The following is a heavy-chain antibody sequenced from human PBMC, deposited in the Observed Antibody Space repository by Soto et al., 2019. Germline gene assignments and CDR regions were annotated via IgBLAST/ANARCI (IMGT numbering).Heavy chain of an antibody. V-gene: IGHV6-1*01. Sequence: SQTLSLTCAISGDSVSSNSAAWNWIRQSPSRGLEWLGRTYYRSKWYNDYAVSVKSRITINPDTPKNQFSLQLNSVTPEDTAVYYFARAWAWYSNSSRGALDYWGQGTLVTVSS. CDR2: TYYRSKWYN. D-gene: IGHD6-6*01. CDR1: GDSVSSNSAA. CDR3: ARAWAWYSNSSRGALDY. J-gene: IGHJ4*02.